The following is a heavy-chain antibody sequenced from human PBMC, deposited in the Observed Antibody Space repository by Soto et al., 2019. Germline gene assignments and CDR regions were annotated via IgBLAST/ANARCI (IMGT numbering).Heavy chain of an antibody. V-gene: IGHV3-23*01. Sequence: EVQLLDSGGGLVQPGGSLRLSCAASGFTFSTYARNWVRLAPGNGLEWGSAISGSGGSIHYADSVKGRFTISRDNSKNTLYLQMNSLRDEDTAVYHCVKGYWKGDVWGQGTTVTVSS. D-gene: IGHD1-1*01. CDR3: VKGYWKGDV. CDR2: ISGSGGSI. CDR1: GFTFSTYA. J-gene: IGHJ6*02.